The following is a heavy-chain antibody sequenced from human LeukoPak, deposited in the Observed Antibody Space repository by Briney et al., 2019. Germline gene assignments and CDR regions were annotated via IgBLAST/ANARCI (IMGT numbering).Heavy chain of an antibody. J-gene: IGHJ4*02. V-gene: IGHV3-48*04. CDR1: GFTFSSYS. Sequence: PGGSLRLSCAASGFTFSSYSMNWVRQAPGKGLEWVSYISSSSSIIYYADSVKGRFTISRDNAKNSLYLQMNSLRAEDTAVYYCAREDIVGATNFDYWGQGTLVTVSS. CDR3: AREDIVGATNFDY. D-gene: IGHD1-26*01. CDR2: ISSSSSII.